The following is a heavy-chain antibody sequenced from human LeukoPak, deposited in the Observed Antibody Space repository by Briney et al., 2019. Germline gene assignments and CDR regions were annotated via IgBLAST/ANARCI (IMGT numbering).Heavy chain of an antibody. CDR3: ARIAVAGKGVDYYYGMDV. Sequence: SQTFSLTCALSGDSVSSNSAAWNWIRQSPSRGLEWLGRTYYRSKWYNDYAVSVKSRITINPDTSKNQFSLQLNSVTPEDTAVYYCARIAVAGKGVDYYYGMDVWGQGTTVTVSS. J-gene: IGHJ6*02. CDR1: GDSVSSNSAA. V-gene: IGHV6-1*01. CDR2: TYYRSKWYN. D-gene: IGHD6-19*01.